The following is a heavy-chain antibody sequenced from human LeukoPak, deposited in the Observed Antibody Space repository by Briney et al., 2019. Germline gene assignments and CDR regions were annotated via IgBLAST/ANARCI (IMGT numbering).Heavy chain of an antibody. V-gene: IGHV3-48*02. J-gene: IGHJ4*02. CDR1: GFTFNSYS. Sequence: PGGSLRLSCAASGFTFNSYSMNWVRQAPGKGLEWVSYVSSVSSSMYYADSVKGRFTISRDNAKNLLYLQMNSLRDDDTAVYYCARGRSTSSWECDYWGQGPLVTVSS. D-gene: IGHD6-6*01. CDR3: ARGRSTSSWECDY. CDR2: VSSVSSSM.